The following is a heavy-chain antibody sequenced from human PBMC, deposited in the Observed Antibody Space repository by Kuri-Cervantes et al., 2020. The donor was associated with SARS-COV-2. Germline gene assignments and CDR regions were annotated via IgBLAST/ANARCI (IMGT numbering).Heavy chain of an antibody. CDR3: YCAPKEGFDS. V-gene: IGHV1-8*03. Sequence: ASVKVSCKASGYTFTSYGINWVRQATGQGLEWMGWMNPNSGNTGYAQKFQGRVTITRNTSISTAYMELSSLTSEDTAIYYCYCAPKEGFDSWGQGTLVTVSS. CDR1: GYTFTSYG. J-gene: IGHJ4*02. CDR2: MNPNSGNT. D-gene: IGHD2-21*01.